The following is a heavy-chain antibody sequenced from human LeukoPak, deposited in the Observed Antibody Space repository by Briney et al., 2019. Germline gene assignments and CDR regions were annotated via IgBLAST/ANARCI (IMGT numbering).Heavy chain of an antibody. V-gene: IGHV4-61*05. J-gene: IGHJ5*02. Sequence: SETLSLTCTVSGGSISSSSYSWGWIRQPPGKGLEWIGRIYASGSTNYNPSLKSRVTISVDTSKNQFSLKLSSVTAADTAVYYCAGTRWEQNSWFDPWGQGTLVTVSS. CDR3: AGTRWEQNSWFDP. CDR1: GGSISSSSYS. CDR2: IYASGST. D-gene: IGHD1-26*01.